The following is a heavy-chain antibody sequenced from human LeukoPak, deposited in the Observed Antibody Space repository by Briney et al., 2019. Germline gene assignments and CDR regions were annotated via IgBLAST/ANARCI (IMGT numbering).Heavy chain of an antibody. D-gene: IGHD4-17*01. J-gene: IGHJ4*02. CDR2: VKPDGTEE. CDR1: GFTFTGYW. CDR3: ARTTTVTTPFDY. V-gene: IGHV3-7*01. Sequence: RAGGSLRLSCVASGFTFTGYWMSWVRQAPGKGLEWVANVKPDGTEEYYVDSVKGRFTISRDNAKTSVYLQMNSLRAEDTVIYYCARTTTVTTPFDYWGQGTLVTVSS.